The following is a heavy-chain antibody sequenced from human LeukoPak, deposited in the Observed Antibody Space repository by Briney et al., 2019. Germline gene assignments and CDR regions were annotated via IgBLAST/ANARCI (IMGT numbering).Heavy chain of an antibody. CDR2: ISAYNGNT. V-gene: IGHV1-18*01. CDR3: ARDTDSSGFVDY. D-gene: IGHD3-22*01. Sequence: ASVKVSCKASGYTFTSYGISWMRQAPGQGLEWMGWISAYNGNTNYAQKLQGRVTMTTGTSTSTAYMELRSLRPDDTAVYYCARDTDSSGFVDYWGQGTLVTVSS. J-gene: IGHJ4*02. CDR1: GYTFTSYG.